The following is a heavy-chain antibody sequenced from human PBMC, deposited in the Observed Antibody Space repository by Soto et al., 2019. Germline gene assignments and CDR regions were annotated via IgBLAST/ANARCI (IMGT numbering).Heavy chain of an antibody. J-gene: IGHJ5*02. CDR3: AKGGSAALIAPSGRDNWFDP. CDR1: GFAFDDYV. CDR2: ITWNGGTI. D-gene: IGHD6-13*01. Sequence: GGSLRLSCAASGFAFDDYVMHWVRQPPGRGLEWVSGITWNGGTIRYVDSVKGRLTISRDNAENSLYLQMNSLRPEDTAVYYCAKGGSAALIAPSGRDNWFDPWGQGTQVTVSS. V-gene: IGHV3-9*01.